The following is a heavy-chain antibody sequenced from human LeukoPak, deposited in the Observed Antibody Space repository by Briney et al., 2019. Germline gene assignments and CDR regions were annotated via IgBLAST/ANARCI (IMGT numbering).Heavy chain of an antibody. Sequence: SETLSLTCTVSGGSISSYYWSWIRQPAGKGLEWIGHIYTSGSTNYNPSLKSRVTMSVDTSKNQFSLKLSSVTAADTAVYYCARGGNYYDSSGLFDYWGQGTLVTVSS. CDR2: IYTSGST. CDR1: GGSISSYY. CDR3: ARGGNYYDSSGLFDY. D-gene: IGHD3-22*01. J-gene: IGHJ4*02. V-gene: IGHV4-4*07.